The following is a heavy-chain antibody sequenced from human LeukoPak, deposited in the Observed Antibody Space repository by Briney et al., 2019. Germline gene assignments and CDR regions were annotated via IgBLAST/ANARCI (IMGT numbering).Heavy chain of an antibody. J-gene: IGHJ3*02. CDR1: GDSISSSY. Sequence: PSETLPLTCTVSGDSISSSYWSWARQPPGKELEWIAYIYYSGSTNYNPSLTSRVTMSVDTSKNQSSLNLSSVTAADTAVYYCARLDYYDSSGYFYGVFDIWGQGTMVTVSS. D-gene: IGHD3-22*01. CDR2: IYYSGST. CDR3: ARLDYYDSSGYFYGVFDI. V-gene: IGHV4-59*01.